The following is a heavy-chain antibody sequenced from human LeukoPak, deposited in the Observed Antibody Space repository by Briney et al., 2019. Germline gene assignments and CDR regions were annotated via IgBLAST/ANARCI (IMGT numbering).Heavy chain of an antibody. Sequence: RASVKVSCKASGGTFNRYAISWVRQAPGQGLEWMGGIIPIIDTVNYAQKFQGRVTITADESTSTAYMELSSLRSEDTAVYYCARQITMIEEGAFDIWGQGTMVTVSS. D-gene: IGHD3-22*01. CDR1: GGTFNRYA. CDR3: ARQITMIEEGAFDI. CDR2: IIPIIDTV. J-gene: IGHJ3*02. V-gene: IGHV1-69*13.